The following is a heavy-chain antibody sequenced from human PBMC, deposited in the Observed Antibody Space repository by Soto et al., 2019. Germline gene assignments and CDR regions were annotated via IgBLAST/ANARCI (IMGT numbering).Heavy chain of an antibody. V-gene: IGHV1-46*01. CDR1: GYTFTIYY. Sequence: QVQMVQSGAEVKKPGASVKVSCKASGYTFTIYYVHWVRQAPGQGLEWMGIINPSDGTTSSAQKFQDRVTMTRDTSTSTVYMELRSLRSEDTAVFSCARGVGSGSYRNAADYRGQGTVVTVSS. CDR3: ARGVGSGSYRNAADY. J-gene: IGHJ4*02. CDR2: INPSDGTT. D-gene: IGHD3-10*01.